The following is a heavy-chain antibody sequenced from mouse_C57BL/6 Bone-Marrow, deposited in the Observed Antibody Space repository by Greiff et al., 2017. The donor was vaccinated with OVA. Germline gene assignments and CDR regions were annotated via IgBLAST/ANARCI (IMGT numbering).Heavy chain of an antibody. J-gene: IGHJ4*01. D-gene: IGHD2-4*01. CDR1: GFTFSSYA. Sequence: EVNVVESGGGLVKPGGSLKLSCAASGFTFSSYAMSWVRQTPEKRLEWVATISDGGSYTYYPDNVKGRFTISRDNAKNNLYLQMSHLKSEDTAMYYCARAGMITTAMDYWGQGTSVTVSS. CDR2: ISDGGSYT. CDR3: ARAGMITTAMDY. V-gene: IGHV5-4*03.